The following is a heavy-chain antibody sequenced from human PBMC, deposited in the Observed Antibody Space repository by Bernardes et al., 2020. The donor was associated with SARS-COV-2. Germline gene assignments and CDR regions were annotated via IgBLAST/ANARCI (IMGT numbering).Heavy chain of an antibody. CDR2: FDPEDGET. CDR1: GYTLTELS. J-gene: IGHJ5*02. CDR3: ATAPGYCSGGSCYPTWFDP. V-gene: IGHV1-24*01. D-gene: IGHD2-15*01. Sequence: ASVKVSCKVSGYTLTELSMHWVRQAPGKGLEWMGGFDPEDGETIYAQKFQGRVTMTEDTSTDTAYMELSSLRSEDTAVYYCATAPGYCSGGSCYPTWFDPWGQGTLVTVSS.